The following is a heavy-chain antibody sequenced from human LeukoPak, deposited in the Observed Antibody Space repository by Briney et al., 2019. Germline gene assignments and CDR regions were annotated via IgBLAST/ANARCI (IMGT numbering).Heavy chain of an antibody. J-gene: IGHJ3*02. CDR3: ARRRQYKQQLRRGAFDI. CDR1: GYSFTSYW. CDR2: IYPGDSDT. D-gene: IGHD6-13*01. V-gene: IGHV5-51*01. Sequence: KNGESLKISCKGSGYSFTSYWIGWVRQMPGKGLEWMGIIYPGDSDTRYSPSFQGQVTISADKSISTAYLQWSSLKASDTAMYYCARRRQYKQQLRRGAFDIWGQGTMVTVSS.